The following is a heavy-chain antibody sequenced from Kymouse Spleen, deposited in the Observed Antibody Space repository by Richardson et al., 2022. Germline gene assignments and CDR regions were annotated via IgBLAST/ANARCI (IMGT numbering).Heavy chain of an antibody. CDR1: GYTFTSYY. CDR2: INPSGGST. J-gene: IGHJ6*02. D-gene: IGHD6-19*01. Sequence: QVQLVQSGAEVKKPGASVKVSCKASGYTFTSYYMHWVRQAPGQGLEWMGIINPSGGSTSYAQKFQGRVTMTRDTSTSTVYMELSSLRSEDTAVYYCARDKGSGWYLLLLLRYGRLGPRDHGHRLL. CDR3: ARDKGSGWYLLLLLRYGR. V-gene: IGHV1-46*03.